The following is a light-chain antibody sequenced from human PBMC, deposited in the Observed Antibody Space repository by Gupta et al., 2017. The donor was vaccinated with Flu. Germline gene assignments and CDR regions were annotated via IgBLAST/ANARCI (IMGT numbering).Light chain of an antibody. Sequence: DGHMTQSPSMLSASVGDRVTITCLACQSIGDWLAWYQAKPGKAPQVLTYKESTLDSGVPSRFSGSGSGTEFTLTIRSLQPDDGAVYYCQQYDSYSRTFGQGTKV. V-gene: IGKV1-5*03. CDR1: QSIGDW. CDR3: QQYDSYSRT. J-gene: IGKJ1*01. CDR2: KES.